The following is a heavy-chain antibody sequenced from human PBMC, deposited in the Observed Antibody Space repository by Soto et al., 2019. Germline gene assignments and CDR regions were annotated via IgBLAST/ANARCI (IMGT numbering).Heavy chain of an antibody. D-gene: IGHD6-6*01. CDR2: ISWNSGSI. CDR1: GFTFDDYA. Sequence: GGSLRLSCAASGFTFDDYAMHWVRQAPGKGLEWVSGISWNSGSIGYADTVKGRFTIYRDNAKNSLYLQINSQRAEDTSLYYCAKDKGGCDSSSSWYFDLWGRGTLVTVSS. CDR3: AKDKGGCDSSSSWYFDL. V-gene: IGHV3-9*01. J-gene: IGHJ2*01.